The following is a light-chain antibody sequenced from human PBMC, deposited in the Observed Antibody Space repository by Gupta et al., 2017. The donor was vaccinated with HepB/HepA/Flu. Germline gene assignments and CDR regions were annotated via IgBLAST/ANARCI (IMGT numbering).Light chain of an antibody. J-gene: IGKJ3*01. V-gene: IGKV1-39*01. Sequence: DIQMTQSPSSLSASIGDRVTITCRASQSISNYLNWYQQKPGKAPNLLIYAASRLHSGVPSRFSGSGYAKVFTLTSSSLQHEDFANYYWQQSYTTLSFGHGTKVDIK. CDR2: AAS. CDR3: QQSYTTLS. CDR1: QSISNY.